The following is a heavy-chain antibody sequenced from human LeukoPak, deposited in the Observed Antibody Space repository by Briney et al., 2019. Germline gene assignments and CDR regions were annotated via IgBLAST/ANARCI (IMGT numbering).Heavy chain of an antibody. V-gene: IGHV4-34*01. CDR1: GGSFSGYY. CDR2: INHSGST. D-gene: IGHD5-12*01. CDR3: ATERGYGGYDLGYFDY. J-gene: IGHJ4*02. Sequence: SETLSLTCAVYGGSFSGYYWSWIRQPPGKGLEWIGEINHSGSTNYNPSLKSRVTISVDTSKNQFSLKLSSVTAADTAVYYCATERGYGGYDLGYFDYWGQGTRV.